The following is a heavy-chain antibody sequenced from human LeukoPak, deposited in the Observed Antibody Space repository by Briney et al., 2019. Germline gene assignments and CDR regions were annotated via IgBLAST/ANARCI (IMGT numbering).Heavy chain of an antibody. CDR2: ISSSSNAI. J-gene: IGHJ4*02. V-gene: IGHV3-23*01. CDR1: GFTFSSYA. CDR3: AKDYYDSSGYSYYFDY. D-gene: IGHD3-22*01. Sequence: PGGSLRLSCAASGFTFSSYAMSWVRQAPGKGLEWLSYISSSSNAIYYADSVKGRFTISRDNSKNTLYLQMNSLRAEDTAVYYCAKDYYDSSGYSYYFDYWGQGTLVTVSS.